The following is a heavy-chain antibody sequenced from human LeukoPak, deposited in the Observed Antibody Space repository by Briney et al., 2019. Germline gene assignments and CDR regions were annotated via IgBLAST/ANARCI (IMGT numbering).Heavy chain of an antibody. Sequence: GGSLRLSCAATGFTFSKYWLHWVRQPPGRGLVWLARINPDDKSTSYADSVKGRFTISIDDAKETLFLQMNSLTAADTAVYYCLTIVETPIDAFDIWGQGAMVTVSS. CDR2: INPDDKST. V-gene: IGHV3-74*01. J-gene: IGHJ3*02. CDR3: LTIVETPIDAFDI. D-gene: IGHD4-23*01. CDR1: GFTFSKYW.